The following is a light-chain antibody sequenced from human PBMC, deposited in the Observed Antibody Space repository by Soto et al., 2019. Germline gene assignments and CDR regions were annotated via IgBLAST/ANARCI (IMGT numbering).Light chain of an antibody. Sequence: QSVLMQPPSVSAAPGQKVTISCSGSSSNIGNNYVSWYQQLPGTAPKFLIYDNNKRPSGIPDRFSGSKSGTSATLGITGLQTGDEADYYCGTWDSSLSAGVFGGGTKLTV. J-gene: IGLJ2*01. CDR2: DNN. V-gene: IGLV1-51*01. CDR1: SSNIGNNY. CDR3: GTWDSSLSAGV.